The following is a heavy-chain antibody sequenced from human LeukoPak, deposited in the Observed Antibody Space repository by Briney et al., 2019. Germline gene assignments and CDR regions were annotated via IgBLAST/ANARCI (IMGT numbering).Heavy chain of an antibody. D-gene: IGHD3-22*01. CDR2: IYYSGST. J-gene: IGHJ4*02. V-gene: IGHV4-30-4*07. CDR1: GGSISSGGYS. Sequence: SEILSLTCAVSGGSISSGGYSWSWIRQPPGKGLEWIGYIYYSGSTYYNPSLKSRVTISVDTSKNQFSLKLSSVTAADTAVYYCARGLHYYDSSGYYQAGYYFDYWGQGTLVTVSS. CDR3: ARGLHYYDSSGYYQAGYYFDY.